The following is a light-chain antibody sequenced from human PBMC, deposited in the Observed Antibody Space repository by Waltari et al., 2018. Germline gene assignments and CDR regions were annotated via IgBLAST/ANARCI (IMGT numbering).Light chain of an antibody. Sequence: DIQMTQSPSTLSASVGDRVTITCRVSQSISSWLAWFQQKPGKAPNLLIYNASSLVSGVPSRFSGSGSGTLFTFIISSLQPDDFATYYCQQYNSYSWTFGQGTKVEVK. CDR2: NAS. V-gene: IGKV1-5*03. CDR1: QSISSW. CDR3: QQYNSYSWT. J-gene: IGKJ1*01.